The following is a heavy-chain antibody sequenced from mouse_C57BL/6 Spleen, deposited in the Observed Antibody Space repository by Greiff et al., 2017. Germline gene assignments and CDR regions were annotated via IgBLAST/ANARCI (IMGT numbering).Heavy chain of an antibody. D-gene: IGHD2-10*02. Sequence: EVQLVASGPELVQPGASVQIPCKASGYTFTDYNMDWVKQSHGKSLSWIGDINPNNGGTSYTQKFKGKATLTVDKSSSTAYMELRSLTSEDTAVYYCARRGYGNSYWGQGTLVTVSA. J-gene: IGHJ3*01. CDR3: ARRGYGNSY. V-gene: IGHV1-18*01. CDR1: GYTFTDYN. CDR2: INPNNGGT.